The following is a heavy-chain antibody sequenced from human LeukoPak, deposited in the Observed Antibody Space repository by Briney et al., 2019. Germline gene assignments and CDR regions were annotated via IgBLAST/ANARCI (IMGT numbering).Heavy chain of an antibody. CDR3: AKDTYSEVGYYYYYYMDV. J-gene: IGHJ6*03. Sequence: SETLSLTCTVSGGSISSYYWSWIRQPPGKGLEWIGYIYYSGSTNYNPSLKSRVTISVDTSKNQFSLKLSSVTAADTAVYYCAKDTYSEVGYYYYYYMDVWGKGTTVTVSS. CDR1: GGSISSYY. V-gene: IGHV4-59*01. CDR2: IYYSGST. D-gene: IGHD6-13*01.